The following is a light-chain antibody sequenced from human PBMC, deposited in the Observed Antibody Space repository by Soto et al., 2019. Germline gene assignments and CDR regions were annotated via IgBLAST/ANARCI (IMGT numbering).Light chain of an antibody. J-gene: IGKJ1*01. CDR3: QQYGSSPTWT. CDR1: QSVSSSY. Sequence: EIVLTQSPGTLSLSPGERATLSCRASQSVSSSYLAWYQQKPGQAPRLLIYGASSRATGIPDRFSGSGSGTDFTLTSSRLEPEDFAVYYGQQYGSSPTWTFGQGTKVDIK. V-gene: IGKV3-20*01. CDR2: GAS.